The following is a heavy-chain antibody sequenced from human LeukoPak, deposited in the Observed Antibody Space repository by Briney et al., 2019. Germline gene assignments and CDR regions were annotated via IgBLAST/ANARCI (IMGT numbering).Heavy chain of an antibody. CDR3: ARDVGSYYGGLDY. CDR2: IYYSGST. J-gene: IGHJ4*02. V-gene: IGHV4-59*01. CDR1: GGSISSYY. D-gene: IGHD1-26*01. Sequence: PSETLSLTCTVSGGSISSYYWSWIRQPPGKGLEWIGYIYYSGSTNYNPSLKSRVTISVDTSKNQFSLKLSSVTAADTAVYYCARDVGSYYGGLDYWGQGTLVTVSS.